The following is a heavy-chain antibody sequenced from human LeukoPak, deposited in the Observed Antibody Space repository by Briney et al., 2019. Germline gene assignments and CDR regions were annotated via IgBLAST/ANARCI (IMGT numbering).Heavy chain of an antibody. J-gene: IGHJ4*02. Sequence: SETLSLTCAVYGGSFSGYYWSWIRQPPGKGLEWIGEINHSGSTNYNPSLKSRVTISVDTSKNQFSLKLSSVTAADTAVYYCARLLAARPDYWGQGTLVTVSS. CDR3: ARLLAARPDY. CDR2: INHSGST. CDR1: GGSFSGYY. D-gene: IGHD6-6*01. V-gene: IGHV4-34*01.